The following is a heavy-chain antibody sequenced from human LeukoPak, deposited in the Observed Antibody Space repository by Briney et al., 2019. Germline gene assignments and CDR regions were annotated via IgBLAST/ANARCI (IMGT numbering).Heavy chain of an antibody. CDR3: ARDLNYYDSSGYGH. CDR1: GFTFSTNY. CDR2: IYSGGSP. V-gene: IGHV3-53*01. D-gene: IGHD3-22*01. Sequence: GGSLRLSCAASGFTFSTNYMSWVRQAPGKGLEWVSVIYSGGSPNYSDSAKGRFTISRDNSKNTLYLQMNSLRAEDTAVYYCARDLNYYDSSGYGHWGQGTLVTVSS. J-gene: IGHJ4*02.